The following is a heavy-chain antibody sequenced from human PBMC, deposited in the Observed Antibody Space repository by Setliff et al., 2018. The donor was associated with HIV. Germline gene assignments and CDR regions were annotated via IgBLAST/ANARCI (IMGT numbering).Heavy chain of an antibody. V-gene: IGHV3-9*01. J-gene: IGHJ6*03. D-gene: IGHD3-16*02. Sequence: PGGSLRLSCAASRFTFDDYAMHWARLTPGKGLEWVSGINWNSDNIGYAGSVKGRFTISRDNAKNSLYLQMNSLRAEDTAVYYCAKPVVHHYYYMDVWGKGTTVTVSS. CDR2: INWNSDNI. CDR3: AKPVVHHYYYMDV. CDR1: RFTFDDYA.